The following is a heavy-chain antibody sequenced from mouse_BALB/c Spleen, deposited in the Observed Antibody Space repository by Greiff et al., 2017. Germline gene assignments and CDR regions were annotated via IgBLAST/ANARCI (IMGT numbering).Heavy chain of an antibody. CDR3: AREGSYAWFAY. CDR1: GFSLTSYG. Sequence: VQGVESGPGLVAPSQSLSITCTVSGFSLTSYGVHWVRQPPGKGLEWLGVIWAGGSTNYNSALMSRLSISKDNSKSQVFLKMNSLQTDDTAMYYCAREGSYAWFAYWGQGTLVTVSA. V-gene: IGHV2-9*02. CDR2: IWAGGST. J-gene: IGHJ3*01. D-gene: IGHD1-1*02.